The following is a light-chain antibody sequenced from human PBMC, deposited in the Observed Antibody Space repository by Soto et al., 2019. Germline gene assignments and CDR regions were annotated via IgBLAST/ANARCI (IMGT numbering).Light chain of an antibody. CDR3: SSYTTSSTLNVV. CDR1: SSDVVGYNY. CDR2: EVS. J-gene: IGLJ2*01. V-gene: IGLV2-14*01. Sequence: QSALTQPASVSGSPGQSITISCTGTSSDVVGYNYVSWYQQHPGKAPKLMIYEVSNRPSGVSNRFSGSKSGNTASLTISGLQAEDEADYYCSSYTTSSTLNVVFGGGTKVTVL.